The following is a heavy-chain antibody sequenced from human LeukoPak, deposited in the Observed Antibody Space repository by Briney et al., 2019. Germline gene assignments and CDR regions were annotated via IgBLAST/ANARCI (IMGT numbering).Heavy chain of an antibody. Sequence: GGSLSLSCAASGFTFSSYAMSWVRQAPGKGPEWVSGISGSGGNTYYADSVKGRFTISRDNSKNTLYLQMNSLRAEDTAVYYRAKDYSSSSVYDAFDIWGQGTMVTVSS. CDR2: ISGSGGNT. V-gene: IGHV3-23*01. CDR3: AKDYSSSSVYDAFDI. CDR1: GFTFSSYA. D-gene: IGHD6-6*01. J-gene: IGHJ3*02.